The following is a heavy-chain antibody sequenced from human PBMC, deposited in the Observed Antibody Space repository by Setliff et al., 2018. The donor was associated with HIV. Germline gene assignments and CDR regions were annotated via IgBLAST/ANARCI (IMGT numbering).Heavy chain of an antibody. CDR1: GYTFTSYY. CDR2: INPNSGAT. J-gene: IGHJ4*02. D-gene: IGHD2-8*02. CDR3: ARGSAYWDFDY. Sequence: GASVKVSCKASGYTFTSYYLHWVRQAPGQGLEWMGWINPNSGATNYAQRFQGRVTMTRDTSINTAYMELSRLRSDDTAMYYCARGSAYWDFDYWGQGTLVTVSS. V-gene: IGHV1-2*02.